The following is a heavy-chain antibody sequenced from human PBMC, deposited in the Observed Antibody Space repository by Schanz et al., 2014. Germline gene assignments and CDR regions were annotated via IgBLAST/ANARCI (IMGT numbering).Heavy chain of an antibody. D-gene: IGHD1-26*01. CDR3: ARTIVGAAFGDY. CDR1: GYTFTSYY. CDR2: INPSGGST. Sequence: QVQLVQSGAEVKKPGASVKVSCKASGYTFTSYYMYWVRQAPGQGLEWMGVINPSGGSTIYAQKFQGRVTITADKSTSTAYMELSSLRSEDTAVYYCARTIVGAAFGDYWGQGTLVTVSS. V-gene: IGHV1-46*01. J-gene: IGHJ4*02.